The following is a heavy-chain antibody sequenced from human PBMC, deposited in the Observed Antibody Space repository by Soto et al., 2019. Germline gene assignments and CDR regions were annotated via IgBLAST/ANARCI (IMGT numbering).Heavy chain of an antibody. CDR3: AGSSSTYFIDAY. D-gene: IGHD3-3*01. V-gene: IGHV1-3*05. Sequence: QVQLVQSGAEEKKPGASVKVSCKASGYTFTSYAMHWVRQAPGQRLEWMGWINAGNGNTKYSQEFQGRVTITRDTTAATAHMELNSLRSEDTAVYYCAGSSSTYFIDAYWGQGTLVTVSS. CDR1: GYTFTSYA. CDR2: INAGNGNT. J-gene: IGHJ4*02.